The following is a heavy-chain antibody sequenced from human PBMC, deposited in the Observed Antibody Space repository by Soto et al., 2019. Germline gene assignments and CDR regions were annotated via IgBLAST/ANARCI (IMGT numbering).Heavy chain of an antibody. CDR1: GYTFTGYY. CDR3: ARGRYMLYNSSSFHYGMDV. D-gene: IGHD6-6*01. V-gene: IGHV1-2*02. CDR2: INPNSGGT. Sequence: AAVKVSCKASGYTFTGYYMHWVRQAPGQGLDWMGWINPNSGGTNYAQKFQGRVTMTRDTSISTAYMELSRLRSDDTAVYYCARGRYMLYNSSSFHYGMDVWGQGTTVTVSS. J-gene: IGHJ6*02.